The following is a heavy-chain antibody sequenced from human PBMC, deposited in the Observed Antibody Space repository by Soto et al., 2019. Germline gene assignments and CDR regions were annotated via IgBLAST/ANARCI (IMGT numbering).Heavy chain of an antibody. Sequence: EVQVVESGGGLVKPGGSLRLSCAASGFTFSNAWMNWVRQAPGKGLEWVGRIKSKTDGGTTNYAAPVKGRFAISRDDSINTLYLQMNSLKTEDTAVYYCTVQTTVTTWYYFDYWGQGTLVTVSS. CDR1: GFTFSNAW. D-gene: IGHD4-17*01. CDR2: IKSKTDGGTT. J-gene: IGHJ4*02. CDR3: TVQTTVTTWYYFDY. V-gene: IGHV3-15*01.